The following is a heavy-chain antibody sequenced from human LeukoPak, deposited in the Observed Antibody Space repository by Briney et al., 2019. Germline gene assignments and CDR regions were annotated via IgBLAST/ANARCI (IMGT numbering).Heavy chain of an antibody. Sequence: SETLSLTCTVSGGSISSSSYYWVWIRQPPGKGLEWIGSIYYSGSTYYNPSLKSRVTISVDTSKNQFSLKLSSVTAADTAVYYCARRAYCTNCYSRLHWFDPWGQGTLVTVSS. CDR1: GGSISSSSYY. CDR2: IYYSGST. V-gene: IGHV4-39*01. CDR3: ARRAYCTNCYSRLHWFDP. J-gene: IGHJ5*02. D-gene: IGHD2-2*01.